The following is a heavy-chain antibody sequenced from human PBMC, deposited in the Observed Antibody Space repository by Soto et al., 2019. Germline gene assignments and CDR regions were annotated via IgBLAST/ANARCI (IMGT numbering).Heavy chain of an antibody. CDR2: IYHSGST. CDR3: AGVAGTSFDY. Sequence: SETLSLTCTVSGYSISSGYYWGWIRQPPGKGLEWIGSIYHSGSTYYNPSLKSRVTISVDTSKNQFSLKLSSVTAADTALYYCAGVAGTSFDYWGQGTLVTVSS. J-gene: IGHJ4*02. D-gene: IGHD6-19*01. CDR1: GYSISSGYY. V-gene: IGHV4-38-2*02.